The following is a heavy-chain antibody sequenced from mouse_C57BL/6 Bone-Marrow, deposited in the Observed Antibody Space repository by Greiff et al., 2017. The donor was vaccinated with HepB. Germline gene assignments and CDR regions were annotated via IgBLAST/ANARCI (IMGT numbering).Heavy chain of an antibody. J-gene: IGHJ3*01. D-gene: IGHD1-1*01. CDR2: IYPRSGNT. CDR1: GYTFTSYG. Sequence: QVQLQQSGAELARPGASVKLSCKASGYTFTSYGISWVKQRTGQGLEWIGEIYPRSGNTYYNEKFKGKATLTADKSSSTAYMELRSLTSEDSAVYFCARGPYYYGSGFAYWGQGTLVTVSA. CDR3: ARGPYYYGSGFAY. V-gene: IGHV1-81*01.